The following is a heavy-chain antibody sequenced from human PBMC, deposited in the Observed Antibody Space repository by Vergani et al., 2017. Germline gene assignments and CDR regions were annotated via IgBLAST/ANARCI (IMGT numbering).Heavy chain of an antibody. J-gene: IGHJ6*02. V-gene: IGHV1-69*13. CDR1: GGTRSSDA. CDR3: ASPLRFGSGPPRFFGLDV. CDR2: IIPVFGTV. D-gene: IGHD6-19*01. Sequence: QVHLLQSGAEVKPPGSSVKVSCKASGGTRSSDAFTWVRQAPGHGLEWMGRIIPVFGTVEYAQRFQGRVVITADDATNTAYMELSGLRSEDTAXHYCASPLRFGSGPPRFFGLDVWGQGTMVNVAS.